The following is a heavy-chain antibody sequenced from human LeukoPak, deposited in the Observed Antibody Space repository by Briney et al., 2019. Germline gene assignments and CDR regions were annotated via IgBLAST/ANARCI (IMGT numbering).Heavy chain of an antibody. J-gene: IGHJ4*02. Sequence: GGSLRLSCAASGFTFSNYAMSWVRQAPVKGLEWVSAISGRAGTTYYADSVKGRFTISRDNSKNTLYLQMNSLRAEDTAVYYCLTVRKYLRVGWNSNFDYWGQGTLVTVSS. V-gene: IGHV3-23*01. CDR1: GFTFSNYA. CDR2: ISGRAGTT. D-gene: IGHD1-7*01. CDR3: LTVRKYLRVGWNSNFDY.